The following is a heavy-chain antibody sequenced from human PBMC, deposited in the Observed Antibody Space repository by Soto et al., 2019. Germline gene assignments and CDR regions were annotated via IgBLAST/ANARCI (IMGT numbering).Heavy chain of an antibody. CDR1: GGSISSYY. CDR3: ARLDTVDTSVDY. J-gene: IGHJ4*02. V-gene: IGHV4-59*08. CDR2: IYYSGST. D-gene: IGHD5-12*01. Sequence: QVQLQESGPGLVKPSETLSLTCTVSGGSISSYYWSWIRQTPGKGLEWIGYIYYSGSTNYNPSLKSRVAISVDTSKNQFSLKLSSVTAADPAVYYCARLDTVDTSVDYWGQGTLVTVSS.